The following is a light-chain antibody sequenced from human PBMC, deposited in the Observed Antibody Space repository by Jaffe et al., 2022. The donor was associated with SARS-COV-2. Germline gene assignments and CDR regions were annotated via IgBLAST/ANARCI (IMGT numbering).Light chain of an antibody. CDR2: DVS. CDR1: SSDIGGYNH. V-gene: IGLV2-14*01. Sequence: QSALTQPASVSGSPGQSITISCTGASSDIGGYNHVSWYQQHPGKAPKLIIYDVSNRPSGVSYRFSGSKSGNTASLTISGLQAEDEADYYCSSYTSSSTYVFGTGTKVTVL. J-gene: IGLJ1*01. CDR3: SSYTSSSTYV.